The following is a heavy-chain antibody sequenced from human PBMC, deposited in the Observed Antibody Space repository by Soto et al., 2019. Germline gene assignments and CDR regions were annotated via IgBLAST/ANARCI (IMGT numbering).Heavy chain of an antibody. V-gene: IGHV3-48*03. J-gene: IGHJ3*02. CDR2: ISSSVNTI. Sequence: GGSLRLSCAASGFTFTSYEMNWVRQAPGKGLEWVSYISSSVNTIYYADSVKGRFTTSRVNAKSSLYLQMDSLRAEDTAVYYCARDQGDAFDIWGQGTMVTVSS. CDR3: ARDQGDAFDI. CDR1: GFTFTSYE.